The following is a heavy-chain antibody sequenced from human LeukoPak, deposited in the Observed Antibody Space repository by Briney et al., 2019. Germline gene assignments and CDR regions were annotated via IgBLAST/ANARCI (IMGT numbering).Heavy chain of an antibody. CDR2: ISSSSSYI. V-gene: IGHV3-21*01. Sequence: GGSLRLSCAASEFTFSTYSMNWVRQAPGKGLEWVSSISSSSSYIYYADSVKGRFTISRDNAKNSLYLQMNSLRAEDTAVYYCARCGYYDSSGYPEYYFDYWGQGTLVTVSS. D-gene: IGHD3-22*01. J-gene: IGHJ4*02. CDR3: ARCGYYDSSGYPEYYFDY. CDR1: EFTFSTYS.